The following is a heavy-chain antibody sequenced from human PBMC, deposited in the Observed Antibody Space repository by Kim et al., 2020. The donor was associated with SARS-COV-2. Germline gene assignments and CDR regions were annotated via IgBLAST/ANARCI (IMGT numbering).Heavy chain of an antibody. CDR3: ARLTYEHYYDSSGYQDPENYFDY. Sequence: SETLSLTCTVSGGSISSSIYYWGWIRQPPGKGLEWIGNIYYSGSTYYNPSLKSRVTISVDTSKNHFSLKLSSVTAADTAVYYCARLTYEHYYDSSGYQDPENYFDYWGQGTLVTVSS. D-gene: IGHD3-22*01. V-gene: IGHV4-39*02. CDR2: IYYSGST. CDR1: GGSISSSIYY. J-gene: IGHJ4*02.